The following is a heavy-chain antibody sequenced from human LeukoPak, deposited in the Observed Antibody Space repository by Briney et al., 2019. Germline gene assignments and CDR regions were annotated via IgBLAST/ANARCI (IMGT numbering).Heavy chain of an antibody. V-gene: IGHV3-30-3*01. CDR2: ISYDGSNK. CDR1: GFTFSSYA. D-gene: IGHD1-26*01. Sequence: GGSLRLSCAASGFTFSSYAMHWVRQAPGKGLEWVAVISYDGSNKYYADSVKGRFTISRDNSKNTLYLQMNSLRAEDTAVYYCASTGIVGATCDYWGQGTLVTVSS. CDR3: ASTGIVGATCDY. J-gene: IGHJ4*02.